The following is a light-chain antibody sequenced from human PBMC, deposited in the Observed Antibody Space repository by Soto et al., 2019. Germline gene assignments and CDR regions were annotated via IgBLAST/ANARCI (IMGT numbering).Light chain of an antibody. Sequence: IVLTQSPSTMSLLQGERAPLSCRATRSVNNFVAWYQQKPGQAPRLLIYGASTRATGIPARFSGSGSGTEFTLTISSLQSEDFAVYYCQQYNFWPLTFGGGTEVDIK. CDR3: QQYNFWPLT. CDR2: GAS. J-gene: IGKJ4*01. V-gene: IGKV3-15*01. CDR1: RSVNNF.